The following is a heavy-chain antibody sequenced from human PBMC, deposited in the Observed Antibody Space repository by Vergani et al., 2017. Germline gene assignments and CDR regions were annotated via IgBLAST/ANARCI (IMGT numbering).Heavy chain of an antibody. J-gene: IGHJ3*02. D-gene: IGHD6-6*01. CDR1: GFTLSSHA. CDR2: IWYDGSKE. V-gene: IGHV3-33*01. CDR3: ASRSIAARPGAFDI. Sequence: QVQLEESGGGVVQPGRSLRLSCAGSGFTLSSHAMHWVRQAPGKGLEWVAFIWYDGSKEYYADSVKGRFTISRDNSKNTLYLQMNSLRAEDTAVYYCASRSIAARPGAFDIWGQGTMVTVSS.